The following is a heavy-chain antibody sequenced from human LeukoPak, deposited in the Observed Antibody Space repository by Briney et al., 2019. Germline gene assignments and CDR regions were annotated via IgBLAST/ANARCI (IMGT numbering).Heavy chain of an antibody. D-gene: IGHD5-18*01. CDR3: GSGGYSYGFDY. CDR1: GGSISSGGYS. V-gene: IGHV4-30-2*01. CDR2: IYHNVTS. Sequence: SQTLSLTCAVSGGSISSGGYSWSWIRQPPGKGLEWLGYIYHNVTSSSSPSFKSRAPIPVDRSKTQLSLKLRSVTSGDRATYICGSGGYSYGFDYWGQGTLVTVSS. J-gene: IGHJ4*02.